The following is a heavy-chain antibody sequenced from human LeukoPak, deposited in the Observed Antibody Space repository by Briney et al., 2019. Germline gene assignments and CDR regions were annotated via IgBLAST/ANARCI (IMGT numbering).Heavy chain of an antibody. CDR1: GYTFTGYY. CDR3: ARSYDILTEFYFDY. V-gene: IGHV1-2*02. CDR2: INPNSGGT. Sequence: ASVKVSCKASGYTFTGYYMHWVRQAPGQGLEWMGWINPNSGGTNYAQKFQGRVTITADESTSTVYMELSSLRSEDTAVYYCARSYDILTEFYFDYWGQGTLVTVSS. J-gene: IGHJ4*02. D-gene: IGHD3-9*01.